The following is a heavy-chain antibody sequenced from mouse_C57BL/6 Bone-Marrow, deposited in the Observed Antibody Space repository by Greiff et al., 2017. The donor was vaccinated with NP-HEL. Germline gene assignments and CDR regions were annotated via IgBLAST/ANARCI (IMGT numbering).Heavy chain of an antibody. D-gene: IGHD2-12*01. CDR2: IYPRSGNT. V-gene: IGHV1-81*01. CDR1: GYTFTSYG. J-gene: IGHJ4*01. Sequence: VQGVESGAELARPGASVKLSCKASGYTFTSYGISWVKQRTGQGLEWIGEIYPRSGNTYYNEKFKGKATLTADKSSSTAYMELRSLTSEDSAVYFCAREGNYSPRMDYWGQGTSVTVSS. CDR3: AREGNYSPRMDY.